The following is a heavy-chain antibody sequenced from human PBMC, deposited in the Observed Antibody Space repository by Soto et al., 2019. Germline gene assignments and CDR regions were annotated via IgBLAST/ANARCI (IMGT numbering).Heavy chain of an antibody. J-gene: IGHJ5*02. CDR1: GFILRNYW. D-gene: IGHD3-16*02. CDR2: IKEDGSEK. CDR3: ARYRSLDP. V-gene: IGHV3-7*03. Sequence: EVQLVESGGGLVQPGGSVRLSCADSGFILRNYWMSWVRQAPGMGLQWVASIKEDGSEKYYVDPVKGRFTISREHAKNSLYLQRNSLRAEDTAVYYCARYRSLDPWGQGILVTVSS.